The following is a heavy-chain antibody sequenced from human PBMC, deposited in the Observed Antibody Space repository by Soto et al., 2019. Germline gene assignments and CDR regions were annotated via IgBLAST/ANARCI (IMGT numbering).Heavy chain of an antibody. J-gene: IGHJ4*02. CDR1: GYTFTGYY. V-gene: IGHV1-2*04. CDR3: AREGRDGSGWPKIDY. CDR2: INPNSGGT. D-gene: IGHD6-19*01. Sequence: GASVKVSCKASGYTFTGYYMHWVRQAPGQGLEWMGWINPNSGGTNYAQKFQGWVTMTRDTSISTAYMELSRLRSDDTAVYYCAREGRDGSGWPKIDYWGQGTLVTVSS.